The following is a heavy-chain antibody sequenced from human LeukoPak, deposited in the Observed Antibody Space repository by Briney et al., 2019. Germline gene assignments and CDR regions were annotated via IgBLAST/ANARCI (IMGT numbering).Heavy chain of an antibody. CDR3: AKGALYYSSGTYYTQDWFDP. V-gene: IGHV4-39*01. J-gene: IGHJ5*02. CDR1: GGSIDRSYNY. CDR2: IFYTGSA. Sequence: SETLSLTCTVSGGSIDRSYNYWGWIRQPPGKGLEWIGSIFYTGSAYYNPSPKSRITMSVDTSRKQFSLKLTSVTAADTAVYYCAKGALYYSSGTYYTQDWFDPWGQGTLVIVSS. D-gene: IGHD3-10*01.